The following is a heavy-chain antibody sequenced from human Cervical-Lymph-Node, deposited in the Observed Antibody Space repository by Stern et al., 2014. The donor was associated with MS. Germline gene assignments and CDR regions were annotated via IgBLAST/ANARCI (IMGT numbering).Heavy chain of an antibody. CDR3: ARVSNLGKFDY. J-gene: IGHJ4*02. Sequence: EVQLVESGGGLVQPGGSLRLSCAASGFTFSSYSMNWVRQAPGKGLEWVSYISSSSSTIYYADSVKGRFTISRDNAKNSLYLQMNSLRAEDTAVYYCARVSNLGKFDYWGQGTLVTVSS. CDR1: GFTFSSYS. V-gene: IGHV3-48*01. CDR2: ISSSSSTI. D-gene: IGHD7-27*01.